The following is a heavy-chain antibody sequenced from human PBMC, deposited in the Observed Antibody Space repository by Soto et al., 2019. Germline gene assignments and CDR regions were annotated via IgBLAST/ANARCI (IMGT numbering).Heavy chain of an antibody. CDR2: INPNSGGT. D-gene: IGHD2-15*01. CDR3: ARDRGYCSGGSCYSGTYWYFDL. V-gene: IGHV1-2*04. J-gene: IGHJ2*01. Sequence: QVQLVQSGAEVKKPGASVKVSCKASGYTFTGYYMHWVRQAPGQGLEWMGWINPNSGGTNYAQKLQGWVLMTRDTSISTAYMELSRLRSDDTAVYYCARDRGYCSGGSCYSGTYWYFDLWGRCTLVTVSS. CDR1: GYTFTGYY.